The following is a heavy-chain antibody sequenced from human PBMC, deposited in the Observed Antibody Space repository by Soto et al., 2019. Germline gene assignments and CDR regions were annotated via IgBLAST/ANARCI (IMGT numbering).Heavy chain of an antibody. J-gene: IGHJ4*02. CDR3: AKTTTGNSGPTRMGYSSSWYPGAIDY. V-gene: IGHV3-30*18. Sequence: GGSLRLSCAASGFTFSSYGMHWVRQAPGKGLEWVAVISYDGSNKYYADSVKGRFTISRDNSKNTLYLQMNSLRAEDTAVYYCAKTTTGNSGPTRMGYSSSWYPGAIDYWGQGTLVTVSS. CDR2: ISYDGSNK. D-gene: IGHD6-13*01. CDR1: GFTFSSYG.